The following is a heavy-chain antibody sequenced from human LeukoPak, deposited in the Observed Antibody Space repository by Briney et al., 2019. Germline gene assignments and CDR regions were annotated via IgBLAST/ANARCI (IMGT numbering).Heavy chain of an antibody. D-gene: IGHD6-19*01. V-gene: IGHV4-59*01. Sequence: SETLSPTCTVSGGSISSYYWSWIRQPPGKGLEWIGYIYYSGSTNYNPSLKSRVTISVDTSKNQFSLKLYSVTAADTAVYYCARVNQAVADHLDYWGQGTLVTVSS. J-gene: IGHJ4*02. CDR3: ARVNQAVADHLDY. CDR1: GGSISSYY. CDR2: IYYSGST.